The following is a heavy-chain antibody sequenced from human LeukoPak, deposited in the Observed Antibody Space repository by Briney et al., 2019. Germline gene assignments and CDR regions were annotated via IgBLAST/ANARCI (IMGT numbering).Heavy chain of an antibody. CDR3: AKFSRTMVVVITTSWYFQH. J-gene: IGHJ1*01. V-gene: IGHV3-7*03. CDR1: GFTFSSYW. CDR2: IKQDGSEK. D-gene: IGHD3-22*01. Sequence: GGSLRLSCAASGFTFSSYWMSWVRQAPGKGLEWVANIKQDGSEKYYVDSVKGRLTISRDNAKNTLYLQMNSLRAEDTAVYYCAKFSRTMVVVITTSWYFQHWGQGTLVTVSS.